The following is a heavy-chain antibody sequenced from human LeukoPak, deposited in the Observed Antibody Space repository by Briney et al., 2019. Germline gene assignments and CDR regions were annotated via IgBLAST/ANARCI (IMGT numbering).Heavy chain of an antibody. CDR1: GVSISSSSYY. CDR2: IYYSGSI. CDR3: ASLRERSYYARGFDY. D-gene: IGHD3-3*01. V-gene: IGHV4-39*01. J-gene: IGHJ4*02. Sequence: SETLSLTCTVSGVSISSSSYYWGWIRQPPGKGLEWIGSIYYSGSIYYNPSLKSRVTISVDTSKNQFSLKLSSVTAANTAVYYCASLRERSYYARGFDYWGQGTLVTVSS.